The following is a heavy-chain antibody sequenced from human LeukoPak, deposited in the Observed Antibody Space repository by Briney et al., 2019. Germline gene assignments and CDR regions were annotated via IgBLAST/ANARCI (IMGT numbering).Heavy chain of an antibody. CDR3: AKDGGTYSADY. CDR2: LNPSGSGT. Sequence: ASVKVSCKASGHTFTTYKMHWVRQAPGQGLEWMGILNPSGSGTRNAQKFQGRVTMTRDTSTSTVYMELSSLRSEDTAVYYCAKDGGTYSADYWGQGTLVTVSS. V-gene: IGHV1-46*01. D-gene: IGHD1-26*01. J-gene: IGHJ4*02. CDR1: GHTFTTYK.